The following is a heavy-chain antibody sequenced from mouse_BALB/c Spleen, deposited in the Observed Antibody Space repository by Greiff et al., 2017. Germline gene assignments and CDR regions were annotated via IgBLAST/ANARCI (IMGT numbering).Heavy chain of an antibody. CDR1: GFNIKDYY. CDR2: IDPENGDT. Sequence: VQLQQSGAELVRPGASVKLSCTASGFNIKDYYMHWVKQRPEQGLEWIGWIDPENGDTEYAPKFQGKATMTADTSSNTAYLQLSSLTSEDTAVYDCKRDYFDYWGQGTTLTVSS. J-gene: IGHJ2*01. CDR3: KRDYFDY. V-gene: IGHV14-4*02.